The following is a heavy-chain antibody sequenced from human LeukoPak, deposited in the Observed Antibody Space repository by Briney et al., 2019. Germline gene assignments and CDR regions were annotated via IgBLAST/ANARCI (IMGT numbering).Heavy chain of an antibody. V-gene: IGHV3-30*04. CDR1: GFTFSIYA. CDR3: AKDGDSSSSPSYYYYMDV. Sequence: GRSLRLSCAASGFTFSIYAMHWVRQAPGKGLEWVAVISYDGSNKYYADSVKGRFTISRDNSKNTLYLQMNSLRAEDTAVYYCAKDGDSSSSPSYYYYMDVWGKGTTVTVSS. J-gene: IGHJ6*03. CDR2: ISYDGSNK. D-gene: IGHD6-6*01.